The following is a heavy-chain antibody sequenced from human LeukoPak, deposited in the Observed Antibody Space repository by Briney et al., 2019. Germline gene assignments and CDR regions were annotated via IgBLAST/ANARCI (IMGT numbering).Heavy chain of an antibody. Sequence: GESPKISCKGSGYSFTSYWIGRVRQLPGKGLEWMGIIYPGDSDTRYSPSFQGQVTISADKSISTAYLQWSSLKASDTAMYYCARLKLYYSSSWYSIDYWGQGTLVTVSS. CDR1: GYSFTSYW. J-gene: IGHJ4*02. V-gene: IGHV5-51*01. CDR3: ARLKLYYSSSWYSIDY. CDR2: IYPGDSDT. D-gene: IGHD6-13*01.